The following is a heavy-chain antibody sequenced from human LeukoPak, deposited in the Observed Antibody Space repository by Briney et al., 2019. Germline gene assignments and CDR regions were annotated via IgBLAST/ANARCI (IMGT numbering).Heavy chain of an antibody. V-gene: IGHV4-59*08. CDR3: ARQRGGYVDY. J-gene: IGHJ4*02. D-gene: IGHD2-15*01. CDR2: IYYSGNT. Sequence: SETLSLTCTVSGGSMTYYYWTWIRQPPGKGLEWIGYIYYSGNTNYNPSLKSRVTISVDTSKNQFSLMLGSVTAADTAVFYCARQRGGYVDYWGQGTMVTVSS. CDR1: GGSMTYYY.